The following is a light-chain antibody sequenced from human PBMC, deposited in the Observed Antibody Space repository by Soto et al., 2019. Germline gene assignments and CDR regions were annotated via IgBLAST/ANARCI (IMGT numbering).Light chain of an antibody. CDR3: QQYNNWPLT. V-gene: IGKV3-15*01. Sequence: IVLTQSPGTLSLSPGERATLSCRASQSVSSSYLAWYQQKPGQAPRLLIYGVSTRATGTPARFSGSGSGTEFTLTISSLQSEDFAVYYCQQYNNWPLTFGGGTKVDIK. J-gene: IGKJ4*01. CDR1: QSVSSSY. CDR2: GVS.